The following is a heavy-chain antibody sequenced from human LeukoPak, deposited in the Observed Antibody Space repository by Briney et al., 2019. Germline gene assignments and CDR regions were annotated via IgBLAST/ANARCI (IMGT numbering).Heavy chain of an antibody. D-gene: IGHD3-22*01. V-gene: IGHV3-21*01. Sequence: GGSLRLSCAASGLTFSSYSFNWVRQAPGKGLEWVSSITPTSSYIYYADSVKGRFTISRDNAKSSLYLQMNSLRAEDTAVYYCARLRRNNDNSGYYYYYDYWGQGTLVTVSS. J-gene: IGHJ4*02. CDR2: ITPTSSYI. CDR3: ARLRRNNDNSGYYYYYDY. CDR1: GLTFSSYS.